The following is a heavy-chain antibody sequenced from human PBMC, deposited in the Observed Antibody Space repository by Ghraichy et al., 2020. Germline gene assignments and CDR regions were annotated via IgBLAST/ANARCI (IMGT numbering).Heavy chain of an antibody. CDR3: ARVEYSSGWSYFDY. CDR1: GGSISSDY. J-gene: IGHJ4*02. V-gene: IGHV4-59*01. D-gene: IGHD6-19*01. Sequence: SETLSLTCTVSGGSISSDYWSWIRQPPGKGLEWIGYIYYSGSTNYNPSLKSRVTISVDTSKNQFSLKLSSVTAADTAVYYCARVEYSSGWSYFDYWGQGTLVTVS. CDR2: IYYSGST.